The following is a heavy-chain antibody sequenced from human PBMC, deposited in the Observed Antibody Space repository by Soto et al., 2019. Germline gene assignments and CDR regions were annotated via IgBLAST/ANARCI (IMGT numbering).Heavy chain of an antibody. D-gene: IGHD2-2*01. CDR3: ARGVGYCSSTSCYLSYYYYGMDV. J-gene: IGHJ6*02. Sequence: SVKVSCKASGGTFSSYAISWVRQAPGQGLEWMGGIIPIFGTANYAQKFQGRVTITADESTSTAYMELSSLGSEDTAVYYCARGVGYCSSTSCYLSYYYYGMDVWGQGTTVTVSS. CDR1: GGTFSSYA. CDR2: IIPIFGTA. V-gene: IGHV1-69*13.